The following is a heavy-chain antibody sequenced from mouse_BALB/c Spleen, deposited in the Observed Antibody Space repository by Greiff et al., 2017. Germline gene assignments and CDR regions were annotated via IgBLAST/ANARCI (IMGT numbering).Heavy chain of an antibody. D-gene: IGHD2-3*01. Sequence: EVKLQESGPGLVKPSQSLSLTCSVTGYSITSGYYWNWIRQFPGNKLEWMGYISYDGSNNYNPSLKNRISITRDTSKNQFFLKLNSVTTEDTATYYCARASDGYSYYFDYWGQGTTLTVSS. CDR3: ARASDGYSYYFDY. CDR1: GYSITSGYY. V-gene: IGHV3-6*02. J-gene: IGHJ2*01. CDR2: ISYDGSN.